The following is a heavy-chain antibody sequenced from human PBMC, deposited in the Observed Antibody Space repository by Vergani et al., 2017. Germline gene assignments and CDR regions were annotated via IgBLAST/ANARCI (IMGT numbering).Heavy chain of an antibody. CDR2: ISGSGGNT. Sequence: EVQLLESGGNLIQPGGSLRLSCGASGFTVSSYAMTWVRLAPGKGLQWVSAISGSGGNTFYTDSVKGRFTISRDNSKDTLYLQMNSLRVEDTAIYYCAKARDPTCKGGNCYSYYYGLDLWGQGTTVTVSS. V-gene: IGHV3-23*01. CDR3: AKARDPTCKGGNCYSYYYGLDL. CDR1: GFTVSSYA. D-gene: IGHD2-21*01. J-gene: IGHJ6*02.